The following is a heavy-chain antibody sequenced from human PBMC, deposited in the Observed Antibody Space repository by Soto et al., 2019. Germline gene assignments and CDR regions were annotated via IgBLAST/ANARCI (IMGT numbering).Heavy chain of an antibody. V-gene: IGHV1-8*01. J-gene: IGHJ5*01. CDR2: MNPGSGDT. Sequence: GASVKVSCKASGYTFTNNDVTWVRQATGQGLEWMGWMNPGSGDTGYAQKFQGRVTMTRDISIATAYMELSSRRSEDTAIYYCARMASFGSLNWFDPWGQRTLVTVSS. CDR1: GYTFTNND. CDR3: ARMASFGSLNWFDP. D-gene: IGHD5-18*01.